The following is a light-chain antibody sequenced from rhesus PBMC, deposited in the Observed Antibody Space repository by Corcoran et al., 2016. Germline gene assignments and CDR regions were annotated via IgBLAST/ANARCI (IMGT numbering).Light chain of an antibody. CDR3: QQGYSAPVFT. CDR1: QAINNS. CDR2: SAS. J-gene: IGKJ3*01. Sequence: DIQMSQSPSSLSASVGDKVTITCRSSQAINNSLGRYQQKPGKAPKRLIYSASTLESGVPSRFSGSRSGTDFTLTISSLKPEDFATYFCQQGYSAPVFTCGPGTKLDMK. V-gene: IGKV1-33*02.